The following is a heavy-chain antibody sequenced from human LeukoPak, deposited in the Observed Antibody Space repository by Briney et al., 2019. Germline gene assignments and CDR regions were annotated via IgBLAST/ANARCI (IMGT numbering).Heavy chain of an antibody. J-gene: IGHJ5*02. V-gene: IGHV4-59*13. CDR1: GGSISSYY. D-gene: IGHD5-18*01. CDR2: IYTSGST. Sequence: PSETLSLTCTVSGGSISSYYWSWIRQPPGKGLEWIGYIYTSGSTNYNPSLKSRVTISVDTSKNQFSLKLSSVTAADTAVYYCARGTSMVTFGTWGQGTLVAVSS. CDR3: ARGTSMVTFGT.